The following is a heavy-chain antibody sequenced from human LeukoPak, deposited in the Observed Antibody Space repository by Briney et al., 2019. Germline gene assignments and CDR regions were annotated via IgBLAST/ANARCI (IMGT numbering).Heavy chain of an antibody. Sequence: PSETLSLTCTVSGGSISSSSYYWGWIRQPPGKGLEWIGSIYYSGSTYYNPSLKSRVTISVDTSRNQFSLKLSSVTAADTAVYYCARGYSSSSVNPDNWFDPWGQGTLVTVSS. J-gene: IGHJ5*02. CDR2: IYYSGST. CDR1: GGSISSSSYY. D-gene: IGHD6-6*01. V-gene: IGHV4-39*01. CDR3: ARGYSSSSVNPDNWFDP.